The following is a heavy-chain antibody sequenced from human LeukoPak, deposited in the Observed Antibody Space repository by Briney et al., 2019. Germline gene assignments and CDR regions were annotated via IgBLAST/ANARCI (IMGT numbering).Heavy chain of an antibody. D-gene: IGHD5-18*01. CDR1: GGSFSGYY. J-gene: IGHJ4*02. CDR3: ARGRVAVDGGYSYGSFDY. Sequence: PSETLSLTCAVYGGSFSGYYWSWIRQPPGKGLEWIGEINHSGSTNYNPSLKSRVTISVDTSKNQFSLKLSSVTAADTAVYYCARGRVAVDGGYSYGSFDYWGQGTLVTVSS. CDR2: INHSGST. V-gene: IGHV4-34*01.